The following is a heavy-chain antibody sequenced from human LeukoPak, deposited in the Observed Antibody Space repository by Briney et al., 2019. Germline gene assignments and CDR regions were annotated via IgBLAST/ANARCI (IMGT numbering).Heavy chain of an antibody. J-gene: IGHJ6*04. CDR2: IRGDGVTT. CDR1: GFTFSSHG. CDR3: AELGITMIGGV. V-gene: IGHV3-23*01. D-gene: IGHD3-10*02. Sequence: GGTLRLSCAASGFTFSSHGMNWVRQAPGKGLEWVSGIRGDGVTTYYADSVKGRFTISRDNSKNTLYLQMNSLRAEDTAVYYCAELGITMIGGVWGKGTTVTISS.